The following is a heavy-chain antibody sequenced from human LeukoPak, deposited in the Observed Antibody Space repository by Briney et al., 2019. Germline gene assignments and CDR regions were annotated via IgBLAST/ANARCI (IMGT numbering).Heavy chain of an antibody. CDR2: ISHSGST. Sequence: SQTLSFTCTVSGYSISTAYYWNWIRQSPEKGLEWIGSISHSGSTSYYPSLQSRVTISIDTSKNQFSLNLSSVTAADTAVYYCARLEPPGWGQGTLVTVSS. V-gene: IGHV4-38-2*02. CDR3: ARLEPPG. D-gene: IGHD1-1*01. J-gene: IGHJ4*02. CDR1: GYSISTAYY.